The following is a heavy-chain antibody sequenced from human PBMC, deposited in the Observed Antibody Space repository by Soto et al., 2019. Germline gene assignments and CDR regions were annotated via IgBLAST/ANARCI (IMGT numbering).Heavy chain of an antibody. CDR2: IIPIFGTA. CDR3: ARVGSRYYYDSSGYYYLDY. CDR1: GGTFSSYA. V-gene: IGHV1-69*13. J-gene: IGHJ4*02. D-gene: IGHD3-22*01. Sequence: SVKVSCKASGGTFSSYAISWVRQAPGQGLEWMGGIIPIFGTANYAQKFQGRVTITADESTSTAYMELSSLRSEDTAVYYCARVGSRYYYDSSGYYYLDYCGQGTLVTVYS.